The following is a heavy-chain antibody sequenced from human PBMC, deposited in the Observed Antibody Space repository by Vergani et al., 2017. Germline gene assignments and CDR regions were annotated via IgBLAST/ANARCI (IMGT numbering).Heavy chain of an antibody. CDR1: GYTFTSYG. CDR2: IDTNNGRP. J-gene: IGHJ4*02. D-gene: IGHD5-24*01. V-gene: IGHV7-4-1*02. CDR3: VRDFRRNDNVFHH. Sequence: QAQLVQSGAEAKKPGASVKVSCKASGYTFTSYGISWVRQAPGQGLEWMGWIDTNNGRPTYAQGFTGRFVFSVEKSVSTAYLGITSLRADDTAVYFCVRDFRRNDNVFHHWGQGTLITVSS.